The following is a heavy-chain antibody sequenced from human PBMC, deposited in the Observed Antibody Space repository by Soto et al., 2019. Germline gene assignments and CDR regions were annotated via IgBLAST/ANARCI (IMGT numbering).Heavy chain of an antibody. V-gene: IGHV1-69*13. CDR2: IIPIFGTA. D-gene: IGHD5-18*01. CDR3: AERVVTDMGVYSSYSYMDV. J-gene: IGHJ6*03. CDR1: GGTFSSYA. Sequence: EASVKVSCKASGGTFSSYAISWVRQAPGQGLEWMGGIIPIFGTANYAQKFQGRVTITADESTSTAYMELSSRRSEDTAVYYCAERVVTDMGVYSSYSYMDVGGKGTPAT.